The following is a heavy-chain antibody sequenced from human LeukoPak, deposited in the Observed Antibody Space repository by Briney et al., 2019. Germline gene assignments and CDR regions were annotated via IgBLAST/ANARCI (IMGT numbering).Heavy chain of an antibody. CDR3: AKYSSSWYVGYYFDY. CDR2: ISYDGSNK. Sequence: GGSLRLSCAASGFTFSSYGMHWVRQAPGKGLEWVAVISYDGSNKYYADSVKGRFTISRDNSKSTLYLQMNSLRAEDTAVYYCAKYSSSWYVGYYFDYWGQGTLVTVSS. CDR1: GFTFSSYG. D-gene: IGHD6-13*01. J-gene: IGHJ4*02. V-gene: IGHV3-30*18.